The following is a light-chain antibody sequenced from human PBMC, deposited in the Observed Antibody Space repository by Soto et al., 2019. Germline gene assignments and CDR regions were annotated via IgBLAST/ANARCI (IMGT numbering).Light chain of an antibody. Sequence: LTQPASVSGSPGQSITISCTGTSSDVGGYNYVSWYQQHPGKAPKLMIYDVRNRPSGVSNRFSGSKSVNTASLTISGLQAEDEDDYSCSSYTTVSTYVFGPGTKVPV. CDR1: SSDVGGYNY. J-gene: IGLJ1*01. CDR2: DVR. V-gene: IGLV2-14*01. CDR3: SSYTTVSTYV.